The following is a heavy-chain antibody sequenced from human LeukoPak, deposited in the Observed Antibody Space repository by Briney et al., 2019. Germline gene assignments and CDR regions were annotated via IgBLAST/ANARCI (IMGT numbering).Heavy chain of an antibody. Sequence: ASVKVSCKASGYTFTSYDINWVRQATGPGLEWMGWLNPNRGNTGYAQKFPGRVTITRNTSISTAYMELSSLRSEDTAVYYCARWGDGYNFDYWGQGALGTVSS. J-gene: IGHJ4*02. CDR3: ARWGDGYNFDY. CDR1: GYTFTSYD. V-gene: IGHV1-8*01. D-gene: IGHD5-24*01. CDR2: LNPNRGNT.